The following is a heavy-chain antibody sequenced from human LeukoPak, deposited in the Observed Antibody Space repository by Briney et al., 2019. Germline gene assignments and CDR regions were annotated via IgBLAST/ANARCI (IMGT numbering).Heavy chain of an antibody. CDR2: IYSSGNT. CDR1: GGSISSFY. D-gene: IGHD3-10*02. V-gene: IGHV4-4*09. CDR3: ARVVRGGVFDH. J-gene: IGHJ4*02. Sequence: SETLSLTCSVSGGSISSFYWNWIGQPPGKGLEWIGDIYSSGNTNYSPSLQSRVTISVDTSKNQFSLQLSSVTAADTAVYYCARVVRGGVFDHWGQGALVTVSS.